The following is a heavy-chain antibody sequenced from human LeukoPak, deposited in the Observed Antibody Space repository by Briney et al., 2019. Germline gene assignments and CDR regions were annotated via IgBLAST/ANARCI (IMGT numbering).Heavy chain of an antibody. V-gene: IGHV1-69*06. CDR3: ARAVYSYGHGQDAFDI. J-gene: IGHJ3*02. D-gene: IGHD5-18*01. CDR2: IIPIFGTA. CDR1: GGTFSSYA. Sequence: SVKVSCKASGGTFSSYAISWVRQAPGQGLEWMGGIIPIFGTANDAQKFQGRVTITADKSTSTAYMELSSLRSEDTAVYSCARAVYSYGHGQDAFDIWGQGTMVTVSS.